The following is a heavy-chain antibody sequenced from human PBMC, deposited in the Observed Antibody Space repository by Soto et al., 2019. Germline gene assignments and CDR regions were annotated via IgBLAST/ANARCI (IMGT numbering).Heavy chain of an antibody. Sequence: PWGSLRLPCAASGFTFSSYAMRWVRQAPGKGLEWVSAISGSGGSTYYADSVKGRFTISRDNSKNTLYLQMNSLRAEDTAVYYCAKDQYLADFWSGYYSDYMDVWGKGTTVTVSS. CDR3: AKDQYLADFWSGYYSDYMDV. D-gene: IGHD3-3*01. J-gene: IGHJ6*03. CDR1: GFTFSSYA. V-gene: IGHV3-23*01. CDR2: ISGSGGST.